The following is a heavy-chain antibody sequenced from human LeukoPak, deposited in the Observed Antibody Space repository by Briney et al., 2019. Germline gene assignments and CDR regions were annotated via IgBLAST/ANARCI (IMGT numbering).Heavy chain of an antibody. Sequence: GGSLRLSCAASGFTFSRYWMSWVRQAPGKGLEWLAHINQDGSANNYVDSVKGRFTIARDNGRDSLYLQMNSLRAEDTAVYYCASSRQGDTYTRAFDIWGQGTMVTVSS. CDR1: GFTFSRYW. J-gene: IGHJ3*02. D-gene: IGHD2-21*02. CDR3: ASSRQGDTYTRAFDI. CDR2: INQDGSAN. V-gene: IGHV3-7*01.